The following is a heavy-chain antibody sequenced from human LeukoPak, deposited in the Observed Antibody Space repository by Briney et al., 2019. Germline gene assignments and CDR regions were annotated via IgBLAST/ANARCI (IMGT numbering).Heavy chain of an antibody. J-gene: IGHJ4*02. CDR2: ISSTGSYT. Sequence: GGSLRLSCEASGFTLSVYYMSWFRQAPGKGLEWIGYISSTGSYTTYADSVRGRFTISRDNAESLLFLQMNNLRAEDTAVYYCARKLGGSQCGGDCFFDHWGQGTLVVVS. D-gene: IGHD2-21*02. CDR1: GFTLSVYY. CDR3: ARKLGGSQCGGDCFFDH. V-gene: IGHV3-11*03.